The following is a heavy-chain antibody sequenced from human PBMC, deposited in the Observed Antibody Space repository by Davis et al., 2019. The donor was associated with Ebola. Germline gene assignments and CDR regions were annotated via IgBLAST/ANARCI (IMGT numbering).Heavy chain of an antibody. V-gene: IGHV3-9*02. CDR3: TKDAVNAGTDY. Sequence: SLKISCVVSGFTSEDRATHWVRQRPGKGLEWVSGISWNSYGKDYADSVKGRFTISRDNARNSVYLQMNSLRAEDTALYYCTKDAVNAGTDYWGRGTLVTVSS. CDR1: GFTSEDRA. CDR2: ISWNSYGK. D-gene: IGHD6-13*01. J-gene: IGHJ4*02.